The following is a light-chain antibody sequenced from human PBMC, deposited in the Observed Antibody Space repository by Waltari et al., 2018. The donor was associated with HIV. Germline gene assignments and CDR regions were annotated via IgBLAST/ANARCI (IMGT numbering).Light chain of an antibody. V-gene: IGLV2-14*01. CDR3: SSYSTLKTIL. CDR1: NTDIGAFDL. J-gene: IGLJ3*02. CDR2: GVT. Sequence: QSALTQPASVSGYPGQSVTISCTGGNTDIGAFDLVSWYQHRSGEAPLLIIFGVTRRPSGVSSRCSGFKSGHTASLTIAGLHDGDEAYYFCSSYSTLKTILFGGGTKLTV.